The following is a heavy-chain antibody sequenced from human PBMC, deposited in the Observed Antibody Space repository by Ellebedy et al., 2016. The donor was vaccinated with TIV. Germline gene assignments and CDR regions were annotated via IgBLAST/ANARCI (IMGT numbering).Heavy chain of an antibody. V-gene: IGHV3-30-3*01. J-gene: IGHJ4*02. Sequence: PGGSLRLSCVASGFTFDSYAMHWVRQAPGKGLEWVAVISHDGSRQYYADSVTGRFTVSRDNSMHTVYLEINSLRVEDTGLYYCARDLDKRSGWYGGAAYWGQGTQVTVSS. D-gene: IGHD6-19*01. CDR3: ARDLDKRSGWYGGAAY. CDR1: GFTFDSYA. CDR2: ISHDGSRQ.